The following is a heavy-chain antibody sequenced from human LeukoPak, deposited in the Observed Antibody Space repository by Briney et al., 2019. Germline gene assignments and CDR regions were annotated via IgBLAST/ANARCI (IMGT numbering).Heavy chain of an antibody. Sequence: SETLSLTCTVSGGSISSYYWGWIRQPAGKGLEWIGRIYTSGSTNYSPSLKSRVTMSVDTSKNQFSLKLSSVTAADTAVYYCALAGGTTIDAFDIWSQGTMVTVSS. CDR3: ALAGGTTIDAFDI. CDR2: IYTSGST. D-gene: IGHD1-14*01. V-gene: IGHV4-4*07. J-gene: IGHJ3*02. CDR1: GGSISSYY.